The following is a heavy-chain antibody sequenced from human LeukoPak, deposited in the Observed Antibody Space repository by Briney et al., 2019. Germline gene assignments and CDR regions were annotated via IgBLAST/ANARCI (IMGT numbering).Heavy chain of an antibody. CDR2: IYHSGST. Sequence: PSETLSLTCAVSGGSISSSNWWSWVRKPPGKGLEWIGEIYHSGSTNYNPSLKSRVTISVDKSKNQFSLKLSSVTAADTAVYYCARKRVRDDSSGYYYNYWYFDLWGRGTLVTVSS. CDR3: ARKRVRDDSSGYYYNYWYFDL. CDR1: GGSISSSNW. V-gene: IGHV4-4*02. D-gene: IGHD3-22*01. J-gene: IGHJ2*01.